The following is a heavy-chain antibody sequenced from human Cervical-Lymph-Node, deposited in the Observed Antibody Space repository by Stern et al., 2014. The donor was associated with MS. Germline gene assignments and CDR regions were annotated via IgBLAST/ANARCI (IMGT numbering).Heavy chain of an antibody. CDR3: AQSQYRPYYFDY. J-gene: IGHJ4*02. CDR2: LYPSTSS. Sequence: VQLGQSGGGLIQPGGSLTLSCAASGFTVNNNYMSWVRQAPGKGLEWVSVLYPSTSSYYADSVKARFTISRDLSENTLYLQMNSLRAEDTAVYYCAQSQYRPYYFDYWGQGTLVTVSS. V-gene: IGHV3-53*01. D-gene: IGHD5-18*01. CDR1: GFTVNNNY.